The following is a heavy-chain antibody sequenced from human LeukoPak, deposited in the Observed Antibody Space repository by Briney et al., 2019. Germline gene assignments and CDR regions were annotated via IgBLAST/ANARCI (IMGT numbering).Heavy chain of an antibody. Sequence: PGGSLRLSCAASGFTFTSFWMAWVRQVPGKGLEWVANIKQDGSEEYYVDSVKGRFTISRDNAKNPLYLQMNSLRAEDTAVYYCARDAGFCSAGSCFDYWGQGTLVTVSS. CDR1: GFTFTSFW. V-gene: IGHV3-7*01. D-gene: IGHD2-15*01. CDR3: ARDAGFCSAGSCFDY. CDR2: IKQDGSEE. J-gene: IGHJ4*02.